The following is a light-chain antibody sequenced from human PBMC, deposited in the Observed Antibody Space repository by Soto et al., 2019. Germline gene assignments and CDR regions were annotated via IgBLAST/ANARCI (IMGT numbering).Light chain of an antibody. CDR1: SSDVGGYDY. CDR2: EVT. J-gene: IGLJ1*01. Sequence: QSVLTQPASVSGAPGQSIAISCTGPSSDVGGYDYVSWYQQQPDKAPKLMIYEVTKRPSGVSNRLSGSKSGNTASLTISGLQAEDEADYYCSSHTSGSTRVFGTGTKVTVL. CDR3: SSHTSGSTRV. V-gene: IGLV2-14*01.